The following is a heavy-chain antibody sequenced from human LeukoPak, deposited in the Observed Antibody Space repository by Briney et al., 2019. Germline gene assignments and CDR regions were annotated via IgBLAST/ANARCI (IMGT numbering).Heavy chain of an antibody. J-gene: IGHJ4*02. V-gene: IGHV3-30-3*01. Sequence: GGSLRLSCAASGFTFSSYAMHWVRQAPGKGLEWVAVISYDGSNKYYADSVKGRFTISRDNSKNTLYLQMNSLRAEDTAVYYCARQEGNIVAAGTGFDYWGQGTLVTVSS. CDR2: ISYDGSNK. CDR1: GFTFSSYA. D-gene: IGHD6-13*01. CDR3: ARQEGNIVAAGTGFDY.